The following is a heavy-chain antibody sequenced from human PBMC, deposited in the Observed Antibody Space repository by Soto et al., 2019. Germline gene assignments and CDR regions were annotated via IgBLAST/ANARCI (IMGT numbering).Heavy chain of an antibody. J-gene: IGHJ4*02. CDR1: GGSISSGGYS. Sequence: QVQLQESGPGLVKPSQTLSLTCTVSGGSISSGGYSWSWIRQRPGKGLEWIRYIYHSGNTYYNPSLESRPTMSVDTSQNQFSLKLSSVTAADTAMYYCARGSEGTAGLCYFDCWGQGTLVTVSS. CDR2: IYHSGNT. CDR3: ARGSEGTAGLCYFDC. D-gene: IGHD2-21*02. V-gene: IGHV4-31*03.